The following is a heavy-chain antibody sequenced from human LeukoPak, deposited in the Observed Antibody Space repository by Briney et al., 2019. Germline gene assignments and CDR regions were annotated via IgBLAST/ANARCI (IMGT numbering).Heavy chain of an antibody. D-gene: IGHD5-24*01. V-gene: IGHV3-23*01. CDR1: GFTFSNYA. CDR3: ATNRDGYNY. J-gene: IGHJ4*02. Sequence: GGSLRLSCAASGFTFSNYAMTWVRQAPGKGLEWVSSISGIGSNIYYADSVKGRFTIPRDNSKNTLHVQMNSLRAEDTAIYYCATNRDGYNYWGQGTLVTVSS. CDR2: ISGIGSNI.